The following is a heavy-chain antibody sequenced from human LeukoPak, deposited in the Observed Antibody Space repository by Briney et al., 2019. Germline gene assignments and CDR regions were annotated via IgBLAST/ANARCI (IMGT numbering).Heavy chain of an antibody. CDR1: GGSISSYY. Sequence: KPSETLSLTCTVSGGSISSYYWSWIRQPPGKGLEWIGYIYYSGSTNYNPSLKSRVTISVDTSKNQFSLKLSSVTAADTAVYYCARVDTAMVTSPVFDYWGQGTLVTVSS. CDR3: ARVDTAMVTSPVFDY. CDR2: IYYSGST. D-gene: IGHD5-18*01. J-gene: IGHJ4*02. V-gene: IGHV4-59*01.